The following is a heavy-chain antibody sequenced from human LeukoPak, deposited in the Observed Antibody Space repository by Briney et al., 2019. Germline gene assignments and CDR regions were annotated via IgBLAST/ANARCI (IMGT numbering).Heavy chain of an antibody. D-gene: IGHD6-13*01. CDR1: GFTFGSYG. CDR3: ARPSRPYRSSEYFQH. V-gene: IGHV3-48*04. Sequence: PGGSLSLLCAASGFTFGSYGMHWVRQVPGEGLECHSYISSSVSTIYYTDSVKGRFTTSRDNAKNTLYRQMNSLRAEDTAVYYCARPSRPYRSSEYFQHWGQGTLVIVSS. CDR2: ISSSVSTI. J-gene: IGHJ1*01.